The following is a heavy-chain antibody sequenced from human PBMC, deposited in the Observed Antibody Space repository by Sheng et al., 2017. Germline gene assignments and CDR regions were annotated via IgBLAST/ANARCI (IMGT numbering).Heavy chain of an antibody. D-gene: IGHD1-1*01. J-gene: IGHJ6*03. CDR3: AGNWRQYYYYYYMDV. Sequence: EVQLVESGGGLVQPGGSLRLSCAASGFTVSSNYMSWVRQAPGKGLEWVSVIYSGGSTYYADSVKGRFTISRDNSKNTLYLQMNSLRAEDTAVYYCAGNWRQYYYYYYMDVWGKGTTVTVSS. CDR1: GFTVSSNY. V-gene: IGHV3-66*02. CDR2: IYSGGST.